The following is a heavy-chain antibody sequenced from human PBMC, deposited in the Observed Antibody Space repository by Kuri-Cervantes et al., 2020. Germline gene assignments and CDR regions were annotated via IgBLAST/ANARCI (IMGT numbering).Heavy chain of an antibody. D-gene: IGHD2-15*01. J-gene: IGHJ5*02. CDR2: INPNSGGT. V-gene: IGHV1-2*02. Sequence: ASVKVSCKASGYTFTGYYMHWVRQAPGQGLEWMGWINPNSGGTNYAQKFQGRVTITRDTSINTVYMELSSLRSEDTAVYYCARSTNFDCSGGRCVRGWFDPWGQGTLVTVSS. CDR1: GYTFTGYY. CDR3: ARSTNFDCSGGRCVRGWFDP.